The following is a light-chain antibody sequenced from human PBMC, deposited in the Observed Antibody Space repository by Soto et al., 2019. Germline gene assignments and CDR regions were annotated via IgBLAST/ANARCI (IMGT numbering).Light chain of an antibody. J-gene: IGLJ1*01. CDR1: SSNIGSNT. CDR2: SAN. CDR3: SSYTSSSTYV. V-gene: IGLV1-44*01. Sequence: QSVLTQPPSASGTPGETVTISCSGSSSNIGSNTVNWYQQLPGTTPKLLMYSANQRPSGVPDRFSGSKSGNTASLTISGLQAEDEADYYCSSYTSSSTYVFGSGTKLTVL.